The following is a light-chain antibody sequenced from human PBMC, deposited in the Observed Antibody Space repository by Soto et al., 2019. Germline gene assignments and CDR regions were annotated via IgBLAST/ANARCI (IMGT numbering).Light chain of an antibody. J-gene: IGLJ1*01. Sequence: QSVLTQPASVSGSPGQSITISCTGTSTDVGGHKLVSWYQQYPGNAPKLIIFEAYKRPSGVSNRFSGSKSGSTASLTISGLQAEDEADYYCCSNAVGSTYVFGTGTKVTVL. CDR1: STDVGGHKL. V-gene: IGLV2-23*01. CDR3: CSNAVGSTYV. CDR2: EAY.